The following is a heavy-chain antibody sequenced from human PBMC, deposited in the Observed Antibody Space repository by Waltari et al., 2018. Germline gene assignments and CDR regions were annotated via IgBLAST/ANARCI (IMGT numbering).Heavy chain of an antibody. J-gene: IGHJ4*02. CDR3: AKCGASSWSLDFDS. Sequence: EVQLVQSGAEVKKPGESLRISCKGSGYIFTTTWIGWVRQMPGKGLEWMGITYPGDSDTSYSPSFQGQVTISVDKSIRTAYLQWSSLKASDTAIYYCAKCGASSWSLDFDSWGQGTLVTVSS. V-gene: IGHV5-51*01. CDR1: GYIFTTTW. CDR2: TYPGDSDT. D-gene: IGHD6-13*01.